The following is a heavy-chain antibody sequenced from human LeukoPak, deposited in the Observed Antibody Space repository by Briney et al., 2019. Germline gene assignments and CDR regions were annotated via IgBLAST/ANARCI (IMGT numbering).Heavy chain of an antibody. Sequence: SETLSLTCAVYGGSFSGYYWSWIRQPPGKGLEWIGEINHSGSTNYNPSLKSRVTISLDTSKNQFSLKLTSVTAADTAVYYCARDWPTTVTTDYWGQGTLVTVSS. V-gene: IGHV4-34*01. CDR2: INHSGST. D-gene: IGHD4-17*01. CDR3: ARDWPTTVTTDY. CDR1: GGSFSGYY. J-gene: IGHJ4*02.